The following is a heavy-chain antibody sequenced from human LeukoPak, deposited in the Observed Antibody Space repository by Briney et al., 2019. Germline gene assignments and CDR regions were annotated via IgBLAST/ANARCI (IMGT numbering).Heavy chain of an antibody. Sequence: SETLSLTCTVSGGSISSSSYYWGWIRQPPGKGLEWIGSIYYSGSTYYNPSLKSRVTISVDTSKNQFSLKLSSVTAADTAVYYCASGHSSGWYLRWFDPWGQGTLVTVSS. J-gene: IGHJ5*02. CDR2: IYYSGST. V-gene: IGHV4-39*01. CDR1: GGSISSSSYY. D-gene: IGHD6-19*01. CDR3: ASGHSSGWYLRWFDP.